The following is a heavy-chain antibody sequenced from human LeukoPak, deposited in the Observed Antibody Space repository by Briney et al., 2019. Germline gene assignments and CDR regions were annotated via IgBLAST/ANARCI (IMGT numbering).Heavy chain of an antibody. CDR1: GFTFSSYA. CDR3: AKAGYCATAGCPDYYYMDV. Sequence: GGSLRLSCAASGFTFSSYAMHWVRQAPGKGLEWVSFIRYDGSNKFYADSVKGRFTISRNTSKNTLYLQMNSLRPEDSAMYYCAKAGYCATAGCPDYYYMDVWGRGTTVTVSS. D-gene: IGHD2-8*01. CDR2: IRYDGSNK. J-gene: IGHJ6*03. V-gene: IGHV3-30*02.